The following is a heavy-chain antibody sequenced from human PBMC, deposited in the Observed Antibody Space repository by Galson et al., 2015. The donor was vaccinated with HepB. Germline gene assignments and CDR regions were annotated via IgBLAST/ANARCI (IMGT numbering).Heavy chain of an antibody. V-gene: IGHV3-48*02. J-gene: IGHJ4*02. Sequence: SLRLSCAASGFTFSSYSMNWVRQAPGKGLEWVSYISSSSSTIYYADSVKGRFTISRDNAKNSLYLQMNSLRDEDTAVYYCAREEGGTIFGVVIYGGSIDYWGQGTLVTVSS. CDR2: ISSSSSTI. CDR1: GFTFSSYS. CDR3: AREEGGTIFGVVIYGGSIDY. D-gene: IGHD3-3*01.